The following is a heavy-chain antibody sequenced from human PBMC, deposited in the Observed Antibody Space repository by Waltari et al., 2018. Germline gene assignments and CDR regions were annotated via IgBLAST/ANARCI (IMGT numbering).Heavy chain of an antibody. Sequence: QVQLQESGPGLVKPSETLSLTCTVSGGSISSHYWRSLPPPPGKGLEWIGYIYYSGSTNYNPSLKSRVTISVDTSKNQFSLKLSSVTAADTAVYYCARTCSGGSCYSWDWFDPWGQGTLVTVSS. CDR2: IYYSGST. J-gene: IGHJ5*02. D-gene: IGHD2-15*01. V-gene: IGHV4-59*11. CDR3: ARTCSGGSCYSWDWFDP. CDR1: GGSISSHY.